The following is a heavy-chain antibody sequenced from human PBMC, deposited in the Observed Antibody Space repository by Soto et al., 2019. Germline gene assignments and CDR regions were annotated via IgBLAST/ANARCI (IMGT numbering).Heavy chain of an antibody. CDR1: GFTSSGSA. D-gene: IGHD6-19*01. Sequence: EVQLVESGGGLVQPGGSLKLSCAASGFTSSGSAMHWVRQASGKGLEWVGRIRSKPNNYATAYGASVKGRFTISRDDSKNMAYLQMTSLKIEDTAVYYCIGWSQWLRYDYWGQGTLVTVSS. CDR3: IGWSQWLRYDY. CDR2: IRSKPNNYAT. V-gene: IGHV3-73*02. J-gene: IGHJ4*02.